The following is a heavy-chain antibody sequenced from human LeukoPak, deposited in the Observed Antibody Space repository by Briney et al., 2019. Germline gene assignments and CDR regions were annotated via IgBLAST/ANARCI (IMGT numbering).Heavy chain of an antibody. Sequence: PSQTLSLTCTVSGGSISSGSYYWSWIRQPPGKGLEWIGYIYYSGSTNYNPSLKSRVTISVDTSKNQFSLKLSSVTAADTAVYYCARVKVLTRWNYFPPRWFDPWGQGTLVTVSS. CDR3: ARVKVLTRWNYFPPRWFDP. V-gene: IGHV4-61*01. D-gene: IGHD1-7*01. CDR2: IYYSGST. J-gene: IGHJ5*02. CDR1: GGSISSGSYY.